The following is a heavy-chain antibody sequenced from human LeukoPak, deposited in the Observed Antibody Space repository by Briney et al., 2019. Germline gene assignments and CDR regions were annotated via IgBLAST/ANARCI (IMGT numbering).Heavy chain of an antibody. J-gene: IGHJ4*02. CDR1: GYHFTSYW. CDR2: IDPSDSYT. V-gene: IGHV5-10-1*01. D-gene: IGHD1-26*01. Sequence: GEALRISCKGSGYHFTSYWISWVRQMPGKGLEWMGRIDPSDSYTNYSPSFQGHVTISANKSISTAYLQWSSLKASDTAMYYCARLGGPVEPFDYWGQGTLVTVSS. CDR3: ARLGGPVEPFDY.